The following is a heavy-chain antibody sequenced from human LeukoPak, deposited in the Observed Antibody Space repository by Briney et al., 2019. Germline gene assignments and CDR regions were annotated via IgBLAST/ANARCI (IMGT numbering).Heavy chain of an antibody. J-gene: IGHJ4*02. Sequence: GGSLRLSCSASGFSLSDYGMSWVRQAPGKGLEWVSYITMNSVRFYADSVKGRFTISRDNDKNSVYLQMNSLRAEDTAVYYCARQHVSYGSGSYPTRDYWGQGTLVTVPS. CDR3: ARQHVSYGSGSYPTRDY. CDR2: ITMNSVR. D-gene: IGHD3-10*01. CDR1: GFSLSDYG. V-gene: IGHV3-69-1*01.